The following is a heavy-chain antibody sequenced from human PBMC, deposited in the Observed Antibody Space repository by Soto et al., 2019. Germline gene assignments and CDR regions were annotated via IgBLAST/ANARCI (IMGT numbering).Heavy chain of an antibody. CDR2: ISDYSRI. CDR1: GFTRGKYW. V-gene: IGHV3-74*01. Sequence: GGSLRLSCAASGFTRGKYWKHWVRQAPGKVLVLVSRISDYSRINYADSVKDRFITSRDDARSELYLQLNDLRVEDTATYYCARGGLEPFDHWGQGALVTVSS. CDR3: ARGGLEPFDH. J-gene: IGHJ4*02. D-gene: IGHD1-1*01.